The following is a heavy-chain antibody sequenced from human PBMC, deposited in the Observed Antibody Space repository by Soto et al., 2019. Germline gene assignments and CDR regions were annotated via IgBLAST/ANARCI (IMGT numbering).Heavy chain of an antibody. Sequence: QVQLVESGGGVVQPGRSLRLSCAASGFTFSSYGMHWVRQAPGKGLEWVAVIWYDGSNKYYADSVKGRFTISRDNSKNTLYLQMNSLRAEDSAVYYCARSRITMVRGVIPTWGHFDYWGQGTLVTVSS. CDR2: IWYDGSNK. D-gene: IGHD3-10*01. V-gene: IGHV3-33*01. CDR1: GFTFSSYG. J-gene: IGHJ4*02. CDR3: ARSRITMVRGVIPTWGHFDY.